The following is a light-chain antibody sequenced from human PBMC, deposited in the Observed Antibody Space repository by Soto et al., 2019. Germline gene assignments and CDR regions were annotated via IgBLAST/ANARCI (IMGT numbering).Light chain of an antibody. CDR1: QSLLHSDGKTY. Sequence: DIVMTQTPLSLSVTPGQPASISCKSSQSLLHSDGKTYLYWYQLKPGKAPKLLIHEASNLHSGVSSRFTGSGSGTDFTLTITSLQPEDFATYYCQQYKSYWTFGQGTTVDIK. V-gene: IGKV2D-29*01. CDR2: EAS. J-gene: IGKJ1*01. CDR3: QQYKSYWT.